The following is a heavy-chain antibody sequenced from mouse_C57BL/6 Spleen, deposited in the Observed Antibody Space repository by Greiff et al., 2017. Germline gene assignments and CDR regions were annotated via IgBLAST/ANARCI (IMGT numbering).Heavy chain of an antibody. CDR1: GYTFTDYE. Sequence: VQLQQSGAELVRPGASVTLSCKASGYTFTDYEMHWVKQTPVHGLEWIGAIDPATGGTAYNPKFKGQAILTADKSSRTAYMELRSLTSEDSAVYYLTLITTVGATGYFDVWGTGTTVTVSS. CDR2: IDPATGGT. V-gene: IGHV1-15*01. D-gene: IGHD1-1*01. CDR3: TLITTVGATGYFDV. J-gene: IGHJ1*03.